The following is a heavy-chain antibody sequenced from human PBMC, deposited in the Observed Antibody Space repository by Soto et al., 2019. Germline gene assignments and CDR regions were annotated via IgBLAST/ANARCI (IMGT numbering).Heavy chain of an antibody. J-gene: IGHJ6*02. V-gene: IGHV3-23*01. D-gene: IGHD3-3*01. Sequence: SGGSLRLSCEASGFTFSIYAMTWVRQAPGKGLGWVSSISGSGVHTYYADSVKGRFAISRDNSKNTLSLQMNSLRAEETALYYCAKDGSYDFCRGDFDVWGQGATVTVSS. CDR3: AKDGSYDFCRGDFDV. CDR2: ISGSGVHT. CDR1: GFTFSIYA.